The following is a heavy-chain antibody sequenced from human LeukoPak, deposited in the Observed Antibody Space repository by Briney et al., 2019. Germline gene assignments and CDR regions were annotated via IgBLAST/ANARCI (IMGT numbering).Heavy chain of an antibody. J-gene: IGHJ4*02. D-gene: IGHD6-19*01. V-gene: IGHV4-39*07. CDR3: AKSRDWYVGDY. CDR2: IYYSGST. Sequence: PSETLSLTCTVSGGSISSSSYYWGWIRQPPGKGLEWIGSIYYSGSTYYNPSLKSRVTISVDTSKNQFSLKLSSVTAADTAVYYCAKSRDWYVGDYWGQGTLVTVSS. CDR1: GGSISSSSYY.